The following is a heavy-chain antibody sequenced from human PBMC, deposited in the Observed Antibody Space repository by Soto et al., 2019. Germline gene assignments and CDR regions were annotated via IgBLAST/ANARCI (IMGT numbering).Heavy chain of an antibody. J-gene: IGHJ5*02. D-gene: IGHD2-2*01. V-gene: IGHV4-30-4*01. CDR3: ARVMAAMQNWLDP. CDR2: IYHTGTT. Sequence: QVQLQESGPGLVKPSQTLSLTCSVSGGSISSIDYYWSWIRQPPGKGLKRIGFIYHTGTTYYNPSLRSRVTISIDTSKSQFSMKLNSVTAADTAVHYCARVMAAMQNWLDPWGQGTLVTVSP. CDR1: GGSISSIDYY.